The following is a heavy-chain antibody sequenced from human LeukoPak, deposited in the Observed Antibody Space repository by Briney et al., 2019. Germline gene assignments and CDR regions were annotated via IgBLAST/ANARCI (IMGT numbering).Heavy chain of an antibody. D-gene: IGHD3-9*01. Sequence: MAGGSLRLSCAASGFTFSNAWMSWVRQAPGKGLEWVGRIKSKTDGGTTDYAAPVKGRFTISRDDSKNTLYLQMNSLKTEDTAVYYCASGRNHVLRYFDPSMNAFEIWGQGTMVTVSS. CDR3: ASGRNHVLRYFDPSMNAFEI. CDR1: GFTFSNAW. CDR2: IKSKTDGGTT. V-gene: IGHV3-15*01. J-gene: IGHJ3*02.